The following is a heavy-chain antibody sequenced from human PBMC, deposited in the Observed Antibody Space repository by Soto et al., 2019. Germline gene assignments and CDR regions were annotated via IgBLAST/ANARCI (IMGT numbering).Heavy chain of an antibody. CDR3: ARLIYDSRLNYLYFDS. D-gene: IGHD3-22*01. CDR2: VYRDGSA. Sequence: SETLSLTCDVSGVSISSGNWWSWVRQPPGKELEWIGEVYRDGSANYHPSLERRVTISVDTSKNQFSLRLSSVTAADTAIYYCARLIYDSRLNYLYFDSWGQGMLVTVSS. CDR1: GVSISSGNW. V-gene: IGHV4-4*02. J-gene: IGHJ4*02.